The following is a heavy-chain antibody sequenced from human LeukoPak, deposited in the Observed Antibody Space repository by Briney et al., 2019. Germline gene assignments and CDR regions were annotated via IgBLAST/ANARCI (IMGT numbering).Heavy chain of an antibody. D-gene: IGHD6-13*01. CDR1: GNSFTSYW. CDR2: IYCGDSDT. J-gene: IGHJ4*02. CDR3: TTLYSSSWKTFDY. Sequence: GESLKISCKASGNSFTSYWIAWVRQMPGKGLEWMGIIYCGDSDTRYSPSFQGQVTISADKSISTAYLQWSSLKASDTAMYYCTTLYSSSWKTFDYWGQGTLVTVSS. V-gene: IGHV5-51*01.